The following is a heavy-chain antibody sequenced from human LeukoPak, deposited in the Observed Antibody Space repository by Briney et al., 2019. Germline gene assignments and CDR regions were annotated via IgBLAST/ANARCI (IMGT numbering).Heavy chain of an antibody. CDR3: ARDVGGLWSSHGHDY. CDR2: IYYSGST. D-gene: IGHD5-18*01. J-gene: IGHJ4*02. V-gene: IGHV4-39*07. Sequence: PSETLSLTCTVSGGSISSSSYYWGWIRQPPGKGLEWIGSIYYSGSTYYNPSLKSRVTISVDTSKNQFSLKLSSVTAADTAVYYCARDVGGLWSSHGHDYWGQGTLVTVSS. CDR1: GGSISSSSYY.